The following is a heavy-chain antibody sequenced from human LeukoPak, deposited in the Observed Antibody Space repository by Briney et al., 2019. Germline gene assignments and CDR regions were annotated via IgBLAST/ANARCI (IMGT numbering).Heavy chain of an antibody. CDR3: ARPYCSGGHCYLNY. V-gene: IGHV3-74*03. CDR1: GFTFSNYW. D-gene: IGHD2-15*01. Sequence: GGSLRLSCAASGFTFSNYWMHWVRQAPGKGLVWVSRINSDGSITTYADSVKGRFTISRDNAKKTLFLQMNSLRAEDTAVYYCARPYCSGGHCYLNYWGPGTLVTVSS. CDR2: INSDGSIT. J-gene: IGHJ4*02.